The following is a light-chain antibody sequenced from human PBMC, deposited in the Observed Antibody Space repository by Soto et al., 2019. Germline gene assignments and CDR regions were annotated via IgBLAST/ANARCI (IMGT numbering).Light chain of an antibody. CDR2: EVT. V-gene: IGLV2-14*01. Sequence: QSVLTQPASVSGSPGQSITIYCTGTSSDVGTYNYVSWYQQHPGKAPKVMIYEVTYRPSGVSNRFSGSKSGNTASLTISGLQAEDEAEYYCSSYTGSSTLYVFGTGTKVTVL. J-gene: IGLJ1*01. CDR3: SSYTGSSTLYV. CDR1: SSDVGTYNY.